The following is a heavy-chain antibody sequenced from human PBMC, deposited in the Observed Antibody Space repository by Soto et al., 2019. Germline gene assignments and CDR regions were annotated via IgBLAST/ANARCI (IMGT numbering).Heavy chain of an antibody. D-gene: IGHD6-13*01. CDR2: ISYDGSNK. J-gene: IGHJ4*02. CDR3: ARGGGGGSSWYYFDY. V-gene: IGHV3-30-3*01. CDR1: GFTFSSYA. Sequence: GGSLRLSCAASGFTFSSYAMHWVRQAPGKGLEWVAVISYDGSNKYYADSVKGRFTISRDNSKNTLYLQMNSLRAEDTAVYYCARGGGGGSSWYYFDYWGQGTLVTVSS.